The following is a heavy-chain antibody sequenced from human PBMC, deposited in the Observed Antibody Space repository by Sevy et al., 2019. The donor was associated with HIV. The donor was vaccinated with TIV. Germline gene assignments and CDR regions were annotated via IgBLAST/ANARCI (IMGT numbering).Heavy chain of an antibody. Sequence: GGSLRLSCTASGFTFGDYPMSWFRQAPGKGLEWVGFIRSKAHGGTTEYAASVKGRFTISRDDSKSIAYLQMNSLKTEDTAVYYCTREARGYGGYDEIYGLLYRGQGILVTVSS. J-gene: IGHJ4*02. D-gene: IGHD5-12*01. CDR1: GFTFGDYP. CDR2: IRSKAHGGTT. CDR3: TREARGYGGYDEIYGLLY. V-gene: IGHV3-49*03.